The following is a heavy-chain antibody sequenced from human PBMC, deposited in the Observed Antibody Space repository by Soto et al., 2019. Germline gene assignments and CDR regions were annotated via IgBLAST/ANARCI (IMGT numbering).Heavy chain of an antibody. CDR2: IRSKVNNYAT. CDR1: ESTFRGSA. CDR3: TRRFADGDALDI. Sequence: GGSLRLYCAASESTFRGSAIHWVRQASGNGLEWVGRIRSKVNNYATAYAASVKGRFIISRDDSQQTAYLQMYSLKTEYTAVYYCTRRFADGDALDIWGQGTMVTVS. J-gene: IGHJ3*02. V-gene: IGHV3-73*01.